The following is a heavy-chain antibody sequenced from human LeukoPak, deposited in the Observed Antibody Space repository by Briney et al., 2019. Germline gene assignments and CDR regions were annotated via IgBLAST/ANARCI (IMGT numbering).Heavy chain of an antibody. CDR2: IYYSGST. Sequence: SETLSLTCTVSGGSISSGDYYWSWIRQPPGKGLEWIGYIYYSGSTYYNPSLKSRVTISVDTSKNQFSLKLSSVTAADTAVYYCARDNVGNDAFDIWGQGTMVTVSS. V-gene: IGHV4-30-4*08. CDR3: ARDNVGNDAFDI. CDR1: GGSISSGDYY. D-gene: IGHD1-14*01. J-gene: IGHJ3*02.